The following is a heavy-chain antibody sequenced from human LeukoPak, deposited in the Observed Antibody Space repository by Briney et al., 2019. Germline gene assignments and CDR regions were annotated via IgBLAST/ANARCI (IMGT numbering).Heavy chain of an antibody. CDR2: IRSKAYGGTT. CDR1: GFTFGDYA. J-gene: IGHJ4*02. Sequence: PGGSLRPSCTASGFTFGDYAMSWVRQAPGKGLEWVGFIRSKAYGGTTEYAASVKGRLTISRDDSKSIAYLQMNSLKTEDTAVYYCTRGYCSSTSCYGGGYYFDYWGQGTLVTVSS. V-gene: IGHV3-49*04. CDR3: TRGYCSSTSCYGGGYYFDY. D-gene: IGHD2-2*01.